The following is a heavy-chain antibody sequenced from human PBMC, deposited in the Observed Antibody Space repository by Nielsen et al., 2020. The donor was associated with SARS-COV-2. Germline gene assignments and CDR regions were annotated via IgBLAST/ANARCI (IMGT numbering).Heavy chain of an antibody. Sequence: SETLSLTCTVSGGSISSYYWSWIRQPPGKGLEWIGEINHSGSTNYNPSLKSRVTISVDTSKNQFSLKLSSVTAADTAVYYCARGGFLTMVRGANNWFDPWGQGTLVTVSS. CDR1: GGSISSYY. CDR3: ARGGFLTMVRGANNWFDP. D-gene: IGHD3-10*01. J-gene: IGHJ5*02. V-gene: IGHV4-34*01. CDR2: INHSGST.